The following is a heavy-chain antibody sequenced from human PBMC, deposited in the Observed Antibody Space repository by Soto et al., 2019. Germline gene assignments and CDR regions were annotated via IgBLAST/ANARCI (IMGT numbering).Heavy chain of an antibody. CDR1: GDSISSSRYY. CDR3: ARDRRGYSYGVDY. Sequence: SETLSLTCTVSGDSISSSRYYWGWVRQPPGKGLEWIGSIYHRGSTYYNPSLKSRVTISVDTSKNQFSLKLSSVTAADTAVYYCARDRRGYSYGVDYWGQGTLVTVSS. CDR2: IYHRGST. D-gene: IGHD5-18*01. V-gene: IGHV4-39*07. J-gene: IGHJ4*02.